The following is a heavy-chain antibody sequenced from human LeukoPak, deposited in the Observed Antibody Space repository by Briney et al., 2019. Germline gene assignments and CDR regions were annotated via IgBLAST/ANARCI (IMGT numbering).Heavy chain of an antibody. J-gene: IGHJ4*02. V-gene: IGHV4-39*01. CDR2: IYYSGST. D-gene: IGHD3-22*01. Sequence: PSETLSLTCTVSGGSLSSSSYYWGWIRQPPGKGLEWIGSIYYSGSTYYNPSLKSRVTISVDTSKNQFSLKLSSVTAADTAVYYCATTDSSGPFGYWGQGTLVTVSS. CDR3: ATTDSSGPFGY. CDR1: GGSLSSSSYY.